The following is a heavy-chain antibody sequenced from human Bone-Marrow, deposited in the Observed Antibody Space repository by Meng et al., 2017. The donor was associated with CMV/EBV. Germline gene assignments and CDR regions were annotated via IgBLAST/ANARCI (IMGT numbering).Heavy chain of an antibody. CDR2: IYYRGST. CDR3: ARQKMDTPDDFDH. D-gene: IGHD5-24*01. CDR1: GGSISSGGYY. V-gene: IGHV4-31*03. J-gene: IGHJ4*02. Sequence: SETLSLTCTVSGGSISSGGYYWNWIRQYPGKGLEWIGYIYYRGSTYYNPSLKSRLSMSVDTSRNQFSLRLTSVTAADSAVYYCARQKMDTPDDFDHCGQGTLVTVSS.